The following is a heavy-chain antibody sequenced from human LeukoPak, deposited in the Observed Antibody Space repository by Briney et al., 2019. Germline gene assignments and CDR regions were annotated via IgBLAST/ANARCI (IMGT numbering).Heavy chain of an antibody. CDR2: IYWDDDK. J-gene: IGHJ4*02. Sequence: SGPTLVKPPQTLTLTCTFSGFSLSTSGVGVGWIPQPPGKALEWLALIYWDDDKRYSPSLKSRLTITKDTSKNQVVLTMTNMDPVDTATYYCAHLGGVIRFDYWGQGTLVTVSS. CDR1: GFSLSTSGVG. CDR3: AHLGGVIRFDY. V-gene: IGHV2-5*02. D-gene: IGHD3-16*01.